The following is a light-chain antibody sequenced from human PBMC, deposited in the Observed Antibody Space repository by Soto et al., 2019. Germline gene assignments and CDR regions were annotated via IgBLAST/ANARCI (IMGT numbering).Light chain of an antibody. Sequence: EIVLTQSPDTLAVSPGEVATLSCWASQSVTSNLAWYQQKRGQAPRLLIYAASTRATGVPARFSGSGSGTEFTLTISGLQIEDVATYYCQMYNNGPPGFGQGTRLEIK. CDR1: QSVTSN. CDR2: AAS. V-gene: IGKV3D-15*01. CDR3: QMYNNGPPG. J-gene: IGKJ5*01.